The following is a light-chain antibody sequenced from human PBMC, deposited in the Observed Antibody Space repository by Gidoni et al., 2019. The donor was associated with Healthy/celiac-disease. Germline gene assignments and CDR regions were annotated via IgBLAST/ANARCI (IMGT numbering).Light chain of an antibody. CDR1: QSVRSSY. CDR2: GAS. Sequence: EIVLTQSPGTLSLAPCERATLACRASQSVRSSYLAWYQQKPGQAPRLLIYGASSRATGIPDFTLTISRLETEDFAVYYCQQYGSAPPYTFGQGTKLEIK. J-gene: IGKJ2*01. V-gene: IGKV3-20*01. CDR3: QQYGSAPPYT.